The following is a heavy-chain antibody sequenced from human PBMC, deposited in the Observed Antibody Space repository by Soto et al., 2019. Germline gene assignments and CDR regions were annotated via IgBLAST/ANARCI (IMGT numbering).Heavy chain of an antibody. V-gene: IGHV1-69*01. D-gene: IGHD3-22*01. Sequence: QVQLVQSGAEVKKPGSSVKVSCKASGGTFSSYAISWVRQAPGQGLEWMGGIIPIFGTANYAQKFQGRVTICADESTRTAYMELSSLRSEDTAVYYCGGGSSVHYYDISEVGDAFDSWGQGTMCTVSS. CDR1: GGTFSSYA. CDR2: IIPIFGTA. CDR3: GGGSSVHYYDISEVGDAFDS. J-gene: IGHJ3*02.